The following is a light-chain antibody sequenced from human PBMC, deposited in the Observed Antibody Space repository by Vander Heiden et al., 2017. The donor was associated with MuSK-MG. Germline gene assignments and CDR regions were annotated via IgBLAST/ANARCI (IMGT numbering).Light chain of an antibody. J-gene: IGLJ2*01. CDR1: SSDVGGYNY. CDR2: DVF. CDR3: SSYAGTTPVI. Sequence: ALTRPASVSGAPALSITISCTGTSSDVGGYNYVSWYQQYPGKAPKLIIYDVFQRPSGVSDRFSGSKSGNTASLTISGLQAEDEADYYCSSYAGTTPVIFGGGTQLTVL. V-gene: IGLV2-14*01.